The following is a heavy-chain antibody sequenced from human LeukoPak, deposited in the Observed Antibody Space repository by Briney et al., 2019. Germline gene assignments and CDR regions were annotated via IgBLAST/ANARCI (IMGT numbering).Heavy chain of an antibody. D-gene: IGHD3-16*01. CDR3: AKDGGDGAYSFDY. J-gene: IGHJ4*02. CDR1: GFTFSNNA. CDR2: TSTSGGSA. Sequence: GGSLRLSCAASGFTFSNNAMSWVRQAPGKGLEWVSATSTSGGSAYYADSVKGRFTISRDNSKNTLYLQMDSLRAEDTAVYYCAKDGGDGAYSFDYWGQGTLVTAS. V-gene: IGHV3-23*01.